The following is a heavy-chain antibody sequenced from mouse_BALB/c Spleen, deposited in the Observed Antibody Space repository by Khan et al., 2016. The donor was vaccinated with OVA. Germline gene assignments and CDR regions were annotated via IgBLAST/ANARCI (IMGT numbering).Heavy chain of an antibody. CDR3: ASHLTGSCAY. D-gene: IGHD4-1*01. V-gene: IGHV5-6*01. CDR2: ISSGGDYT. J-gene: IGHJ3*01. CDR1: GFTFSSYS. Sequence: QLEESGGDLVKPGGSLKLSCAASGFTFSSYSMSWVRQTPDKRLEWVATISSGGDYTYYPDNVKGRFTISRDNAKNTLYLQMSSLKSEDTAMYYCASHLTGSCAYWGQGTLVTVSA.